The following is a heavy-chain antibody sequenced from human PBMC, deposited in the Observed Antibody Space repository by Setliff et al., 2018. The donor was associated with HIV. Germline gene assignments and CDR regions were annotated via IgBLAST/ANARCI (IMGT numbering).Heavy chain of an antibody. CDR1: GGTFSSYA. Sequence: GASVKVSCKASGGTFSSYAISWVRQAPGQGLEWMGWISAYDGNTNYAQKVRERVTLTTDTATNTAFMELKNLTSADTAVYFCARSDWELVLSSFDYWGQGTQVTVSS. CDR2: ISAYDGNT. J-gene: IGHJ4*02. D-gene: IGHD1-26*01. V-gene: IGHV1-18*01. CDR3: ARSDWELVLSSFDY.